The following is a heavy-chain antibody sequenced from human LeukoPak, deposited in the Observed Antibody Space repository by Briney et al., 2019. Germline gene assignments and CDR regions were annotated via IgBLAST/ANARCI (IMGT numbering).Heavy chain of an antibody. J-gene: IGHJ3*02. Sequence: SETLSLTCTASGSSISSYYWSWIRQPPGKGLEWTGYIYYSGSTNYNPSLKSRVTISVDTSKNQFSLKLSSVTAADTAVYYCARVDGYYYDSSGSAFDIWGQGTMVTVSS. CDR3: ARVDGYYYDSSGSAFDI. V-gene: IGHV4-59*01. D-gene: IGHD3-22*01. CDR2: IYYSGST. CDR1: GSSISSYY.